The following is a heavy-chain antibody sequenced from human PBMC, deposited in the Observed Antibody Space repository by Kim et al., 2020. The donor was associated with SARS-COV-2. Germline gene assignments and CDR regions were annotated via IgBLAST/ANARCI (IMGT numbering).Heavy chain of an antibody. V-gene: IGHV4-4*02. CDR1: GGSISSSNW. J-gene: IGHJ6*02. CDR3: ARLYDFWSGSYYYYGMDV. Sequence: SETLSLTCAVSGGSISSSNWWSWVRQPPGKGLEWIGEIYHSGSTNYNPSLKSRVTISVDKSKNQFSLKLSSVTAADTAVYYCARLYDFWSGSYYYYGMDVWGQGTTVTVSS. CDR2: IYHSGST. D-gene: IGHD3-3*01.